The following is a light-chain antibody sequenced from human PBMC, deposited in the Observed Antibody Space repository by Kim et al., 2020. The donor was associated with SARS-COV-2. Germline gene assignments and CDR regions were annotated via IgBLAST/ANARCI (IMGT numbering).Light chain of an antibody. CDR2: GNN. CDR1: ILRIYY. Sequence: AVGLTGKSTCQRDILRIYYPRWFQQKPEQAPILVLYGNNYRPSCIPDRFSASSSGTTASLILTGAQAEDEADYYCNSRSRSGTEIVFGGGTQLTVL. CDR3: NSRSRSGTEIV. V-gene: IGLV3-19*01. J-gene: IGLJ2*01.